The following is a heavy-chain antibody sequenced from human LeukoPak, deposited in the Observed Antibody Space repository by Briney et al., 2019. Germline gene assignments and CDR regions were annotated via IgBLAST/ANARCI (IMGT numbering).Heavy chain of an antibody. CDR1: GGSISSYY. D-gene: IGHD3-22*01. J-gene: IGHJ4*02. V-gene: IGHV4-4*07. CDR3: ARDVHYDSSGYYRDY. Sequence: SETLSLTCTVSGGSISSYYWTWIRQPAGKGLEWIGRISTSGITNYNPSLKSRVTMSVDTSKNQFSLKLSSVTAADTAVYYCARDVHYDSSGYYRDYWGQGTLVTVSS. CDR2: ISTSGIT.